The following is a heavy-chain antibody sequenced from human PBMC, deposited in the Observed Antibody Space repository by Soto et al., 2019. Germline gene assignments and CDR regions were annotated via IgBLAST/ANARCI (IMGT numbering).Heavy chain of an antibody. D-gene: IGHD2-15*01. V-gene: IGHV4-39*01. CDR2: VYYRGRS. CDR3: VSQRTPVPTPAYFDH. Sequence: SETLSLTCTVSGGSVTNSSYYWGWIRQCPGKGLEWIGSVYYRGRSYSKSSVKSRVTISVDTSKNRFSLSLNSVTASDTAVYFCVSQRTPVPTPAYFDHWGQGALDTVSS. CDR1: GGSVTNSSYY. J-gene: IGHJ4*02.